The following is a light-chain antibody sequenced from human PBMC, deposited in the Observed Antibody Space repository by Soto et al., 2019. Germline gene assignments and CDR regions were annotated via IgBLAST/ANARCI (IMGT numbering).Light chain of an antibody. CDR1: QSISSY. J-gene: IGKJ1*01. Sequence: IQMTQSPSSLSASVGDRVTITCRASQSISSYLNWYQQKPGKAPKLLIYAASSLQSGVPSRFSGSGSGTDFTLTISSLQHEDFAPYYCQQSYSTLRTLRQGTKVDLK. CDR2: AAS. V-gene: IGKV1-39*01. CDR3: QQSYSTLRT.